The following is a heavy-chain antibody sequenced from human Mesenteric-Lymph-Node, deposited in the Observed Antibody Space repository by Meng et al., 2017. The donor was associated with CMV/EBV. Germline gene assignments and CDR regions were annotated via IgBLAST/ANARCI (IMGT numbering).Heavy chain of an antibody. V-gene: IGHV4-34*01. CDR2: INQSGST. CDR1: GGSFSGDY. D-gene: IGHD3-10*01. J-gene: IGHJ4*02. Sequence: SETLSLTCAVYGGSFSGDYCSWVRQPPGKGLEWIGEINQSGSTNYNPSLSSRVTLSVDTSKNQVSLKLNSATAADTAVYYCARRCGSGKYYFDSWGQGTLVTVSS. CDR3: ARRCGSGKYYFDS.